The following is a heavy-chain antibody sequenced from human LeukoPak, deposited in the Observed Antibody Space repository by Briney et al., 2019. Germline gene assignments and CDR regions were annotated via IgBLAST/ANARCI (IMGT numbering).Heavy chain of an antibody. J-gene: IGHJ4*02. CDR2: INHSGST. CDR1: GGSFSGYY. V-gene: IGHV4-34*01. D-gene: IGHD2-15*01. CDR3: AGGRYCSGGSCYSVYDY. Sequence: PSETLSLTCAVYGGSFSGYYWSWIRQPPGKGLEWIGEINHSGSTNYNPSLKSRVTISVDTSKNRFSLKLSSVTAADTAVYYCAGGRYCSGGSCYSVYDYWGQGTLVTVSS.